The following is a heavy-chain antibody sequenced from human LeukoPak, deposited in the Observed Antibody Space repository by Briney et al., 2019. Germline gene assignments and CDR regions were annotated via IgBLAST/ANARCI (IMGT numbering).Heavy chain of an antibody. Sequence: GGSLRLSCAASGFTFSSYAMHWVRQAPGKGLEWVAVISYDGSSKYYADSVKGRFTISRENSKKMMHLQMNSLRAEDTAVYYCAREYDFWSGGYWGQGTLVTVSS. CDR1: GFTFSSYA. D-gene: IGHD3-3*01. CDR2: ISYDGSSK. V-gene: IGHV3-30-3*01. J-gene: IGHJ4*02. CDR3: AREYDFWSGGY.